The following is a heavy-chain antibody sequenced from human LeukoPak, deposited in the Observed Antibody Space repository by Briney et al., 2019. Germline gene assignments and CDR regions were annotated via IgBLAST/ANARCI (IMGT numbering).Heavy chain of an antibody. CDR2: CDPEDGET. CDR3: ATPKYCSSTSCSIADFDY. CDR1: GYTLTELS. V-gene: IGHV1-24*01. D-gene: IGHD2-2*01. Sequence: ASVKVSCKVSGYTLTELSMHWVRQAPGKGLEWMGGCDPEDGETIYAQKFQGRVTMTEDTSTDTAYMELSSLRSEDTAVYYCATPKYCSSTSCSIADFDYWGQGTLVTVSS. J-gene: IGHJ4*02.